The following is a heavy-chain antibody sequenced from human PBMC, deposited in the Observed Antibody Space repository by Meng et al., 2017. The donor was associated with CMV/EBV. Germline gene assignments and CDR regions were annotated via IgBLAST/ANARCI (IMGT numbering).Heavy chain of an antibody. Sequence: GESLKISCAASGFTFSSYDMHWVRQATGKGLEWVSAIGTAGDTYYPGSVKGRFTISRENAKNSLYLQMNSLRAEDTAVYYCARDGEVVGTTVTTLDYYYGMDVWGQGTTVTVSS. J-gene: IGHJ6*02. CDR2: IGTAGDT. D-gene: IGHD4-17*01. CDR3: ARDGEVVGTTVTTLDYYYGMDV. CDR1: GFTFSSYD. V-gene: IGHV3-13*01.